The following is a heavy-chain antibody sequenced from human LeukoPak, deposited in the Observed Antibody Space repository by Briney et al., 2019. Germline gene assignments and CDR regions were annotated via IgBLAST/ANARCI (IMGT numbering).Heavy chain of an antibody. D-gene: IGHD4-23*01. Sequence: GGSLRLSCSASGFTFSTYSMNWVRQAPGKGLEWVSYISSSSSTIYYADSVKGRFTISRDNAKNSLYLQMNSLRAEDTAVYYCARIPTVDDYWGQGTLVTVSS. V-gene: IGHV3-48*01. CDR1: GFTFSTYS. J-gene: IGHJ4*02. CDR2: ISSSSSTI. CDR3: ARIPTVDDY.